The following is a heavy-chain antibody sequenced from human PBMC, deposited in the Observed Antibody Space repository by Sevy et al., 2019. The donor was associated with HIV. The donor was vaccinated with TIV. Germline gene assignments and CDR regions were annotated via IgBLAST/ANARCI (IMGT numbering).Heavy chain of an antibody. J-gene: IGHJ6*02. D-gene: IGHD2-15*01. CDR2: IYHSGST. Sequence: SETLSLTCAVSGGSISSSNWWSWVRQPPGKGLEWIGEIYHSGSTNYNPSLKSRVTISVDKSKNQFSLKLSSVTAADTAVYYCARDGPPVVAAQKSYYYGMDIWGQGTTVTVSS. V-gene: IGHV4-4*02. CDR3: ARDGPPVVAAQKSYYYGMDI. CDR1: GGSISSSNW.